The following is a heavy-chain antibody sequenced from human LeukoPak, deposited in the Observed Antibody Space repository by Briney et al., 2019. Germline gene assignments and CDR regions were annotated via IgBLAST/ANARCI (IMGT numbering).Heavy chain of an antibody. J-gene: IGHJ4*02. Sequence: PGGSLRLSCAASGFTFSSYEMNWVRQAPGKGLEWVSYISSSGSTIYYADSVKGRFTISRDNAKNSLYLQMNSLRAEDTAVYFCARDLWGGATPMSHWGPGTLVTVSS. CDR3: ARDLWGGATPMSH. V-gene: IGHV3-48*03. D-gene: IGHD5-24*01. CDR1: GFTFSSYE. CDR2: ISSSGSTI.